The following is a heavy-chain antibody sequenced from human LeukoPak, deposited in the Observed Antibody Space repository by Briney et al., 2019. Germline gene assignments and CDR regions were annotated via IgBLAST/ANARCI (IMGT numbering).Heavy chain of an antibody. V-gene: IGHV3-30*02. J-gene: IGHJ4*02. CDR3: AKGVGYCSSTSCYSPH. CDR2: IRYDGSNK. CDR1: GFTFSSYG. D-gene: IGHD2-2*01. Sequence: GGSLRLSCAASGFTFSSYGMHWVRQAPGKGLEWVAFIRYDGSNKYYADSVKGRFTISRDNSKNTLYLQMNSLRAEDTAAYYCAKGVGYCSSTSCYSPHWGQGTLVTVSS.